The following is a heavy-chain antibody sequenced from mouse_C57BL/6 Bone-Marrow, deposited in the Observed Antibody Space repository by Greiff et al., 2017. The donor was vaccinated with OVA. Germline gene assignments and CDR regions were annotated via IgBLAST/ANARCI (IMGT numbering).Heavy chain of an antibody. CDR2: ISSGSSTI. J-gene: IGHJ4*01. Sequence: EVQRVESGGGLVKPGGSLKLSCAASGFTFSDYGMHWVRQAPEKGLEWVAYISSGSSTIYYADTVKGRFTISRDNAKNTLFLQMTSLRSEDTAMYYCARRDYYGSSPYYAMDYWGQGTSVTVSS. CDR1: GFTFSDYG. V-gene: IGHV5-17*01. D-gene: IGHD1-1*01. CDR3: ARRDYYGSSPYYAMDY.